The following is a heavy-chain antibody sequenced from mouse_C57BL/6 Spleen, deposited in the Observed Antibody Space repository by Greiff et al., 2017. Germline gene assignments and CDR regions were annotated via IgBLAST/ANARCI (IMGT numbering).Heavy chain of an antibody. CDR3: AEWLLPFAY. J-gene: IGHJ3*01. V-gene: IGHV3-6*01. CDR1: GYSITSGYY. D-gene: IGHD2-3*01. CDR2: ISYDGSN. Sequence: EVKLVESGPGLVKPSQSLSLTCSVTGYSITSGYYWNWIRQFPGNKLEWMGYISYDGSNNYNPSLKNRISITRDTSKNQFFLKLNSVTTEDTATYYCAEWLLPFAYWGQGTLVTVSA.